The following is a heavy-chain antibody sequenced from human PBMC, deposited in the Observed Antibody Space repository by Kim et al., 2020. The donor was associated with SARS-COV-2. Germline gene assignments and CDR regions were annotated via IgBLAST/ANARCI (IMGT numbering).Heavy chain of an antibody. V-gene: IGHV3-30-3*01. CDR3: ARGDRDSITMVRGVIEPNWFDP. CDR1: GFTFSSYA. Sequence: GGSLRLSCAASGFTFSSYAMHWVRQAPGKGLEWVAVISYDGSNKYYADSVKGRFTISRDNSKNTLYLQMNSLRAEDTAVYYCARGDRDSITMVRGVIEPNWFDPWGQGTLVTVSS. CDR2: ISYDGSNK. D-gene: IGHD3-10*01. J-gene: IGHJ5*02.